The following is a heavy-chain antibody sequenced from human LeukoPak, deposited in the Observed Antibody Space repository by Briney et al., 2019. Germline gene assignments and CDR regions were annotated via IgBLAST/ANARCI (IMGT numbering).Heavy chain of an antibody. CDR1: GFTFDDYA. J-gene: IGHJ6*02. Sequence: GRSLRLSCAASGFTFDDYAMHWVRQAPGKGPEWVSGISWNSGSIGYADSVKGRFTISRDNAKNSLYLQMNSLRAEDTALYYCAKEISGGDGMVVWGQGTTLTVSS. V-gene: IGHV3-9*01. CDR2: ISWNSGSI. D-gene: IGHD2-15*01. CDR3: AKEISGGDGMVV.